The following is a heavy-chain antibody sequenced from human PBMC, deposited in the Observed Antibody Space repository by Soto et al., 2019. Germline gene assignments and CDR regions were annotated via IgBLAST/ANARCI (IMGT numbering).Heavy chain of an antibody. J-gene: IGHJ4*02. V-gene: IGHV1-69*13. CDR3: ARASGYCSSTSYYLFDY. CDR2: IIPIFGTA. D-gene: IGHD2-2*03. CDR1: GGTFSSYA. Sequence: SVKVSCKASGGTFSSYAISWVRQAPGQGLEWMGGIIPIFGTANYAQKFQGRVTITADESTSTAYMELSSLRSEDTAVYYCARASGYCSSTSYYLFDYWGQGTLVTVSS.